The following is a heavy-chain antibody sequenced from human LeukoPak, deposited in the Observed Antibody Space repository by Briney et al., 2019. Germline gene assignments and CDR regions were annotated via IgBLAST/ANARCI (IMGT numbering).Heavy chain of an antibody. CDR3: ARHLRLWQNWFDP. V-gene: IGHV5-51*01. CDR2: IYPGDSDT. Sequence: GESLKISCKGSGYSFTNYWIGWVRQMPGKGPEWMGIIYPGDSDTRYSPSFQGQVTISADKSISTAYLQWSSLKASDAAMYYCARHLRLWQNWFDPWGQGTLVTVSS. CDR1: GYSFTNYW. J-gene: IGHJ5*02. D-gene: IGHD5-18*01.